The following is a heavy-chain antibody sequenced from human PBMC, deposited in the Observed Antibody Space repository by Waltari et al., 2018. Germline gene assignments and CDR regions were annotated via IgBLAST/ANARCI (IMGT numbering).Heavy chain of an antibody. D-gene: IGHD3-10*01. V-gene: IGHV1-18*01. J-gene: IGHJ4*02. CDR1: GYTFTSYG. CDR2: ISAYNGNT. CDR3: ARDRDRGVDPSNASDY. Sequence: QVQLVQSGAEVKKPGASVKVSCKASGYTFTSYGISWVRQAPGKGLECMGWISAYNGNTNYAQKLQGRVTMTTDTSTSTAYMELRSLRSDDTAVYYCARDRDRGVDPSNASDYWGQGTLVTVSS.